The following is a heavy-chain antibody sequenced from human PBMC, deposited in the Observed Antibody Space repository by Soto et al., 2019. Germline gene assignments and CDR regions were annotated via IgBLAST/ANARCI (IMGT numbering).Heavy chain of an antibody. V-gene: IGHV3-48*01. CDR2: ISSSSSTI. Sequence: PGGSLRLSCAASGLTLSSYSMNWVRQAPGKGLEWVSYISSSSSTIYYADSVKGRFTISRDNAKNSLYLQMNSLRAEDTAVYYCAKDAKAVVIMYYWGQGTLVTVSS. J-gene: IGHJ4*02. CDR3: AKDAKAVVIMYY. D-gene: IGHD3-3*01. CDR1: GLTLSSYS.